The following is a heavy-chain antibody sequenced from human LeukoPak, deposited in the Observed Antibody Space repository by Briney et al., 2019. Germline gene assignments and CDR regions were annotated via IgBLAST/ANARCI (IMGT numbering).Heavy chain of an antibody. CDR2: MNPNSGNT. Sequence: ASVKVSCKASGYTFTSYDINWVRQATGQGLEWMGWMNPNSGNTGYAQKFQGRVTMTRNTSISTAYMELSSLRSEDTAVYYCARGLGYCSGSSCYSDYWGQGTLVTVSS. V-gene: IGHV1-8*01. D-gene: IGHD2-15*01. CDR3: ARGLGYCSGSSCYSDY. CDR1: GYTFTSYD. J-gene: IGHJ4*02.